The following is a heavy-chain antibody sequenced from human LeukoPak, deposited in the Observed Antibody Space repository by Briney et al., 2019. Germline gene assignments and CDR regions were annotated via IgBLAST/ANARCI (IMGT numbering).Heavy chain of an antibody. D-gene: IGHD3-10*01. CDR1: GYTFTSYD. CDR3: AGGTYYYGSGSYYYYYGMDV. CDR2: MDPNSGNT. Sequence: ASVKVSCKASGYTFTSYDINWVRQATGQRLEWMGWMDPNSGNTGYAQKFQGRVTMTRYTSISTAYMELSSLRSEDTAVYYCAGGTYYYGSGSYYYYYGMDVWGQGTTVTVSS. V-gene: IGHV1-8*01. J-gene: IGHJ6*02.